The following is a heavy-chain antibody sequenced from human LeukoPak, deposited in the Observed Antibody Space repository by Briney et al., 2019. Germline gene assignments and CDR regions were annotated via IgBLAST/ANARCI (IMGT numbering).Heavy chain of an antibody. CDR3: ARGDYYGSGCYSSHYFDY. J-gene: IGHJ4*02. CDR2: INPNSGGT. Sequence: ASVKVSCKASGYTFTGYYMHWVRQAPGQGLEWMGWINPNSGGTNYAQKFQGRVTMTRDTSISTAYMELSRLRSDDTAVYYCARGDYYGSGCYSSHYFDYWGQGTLVTVSS. CDR1: GYTFTGYY. V-gene: IGHV1-2*02. D-gene: IGHD3-10*01.